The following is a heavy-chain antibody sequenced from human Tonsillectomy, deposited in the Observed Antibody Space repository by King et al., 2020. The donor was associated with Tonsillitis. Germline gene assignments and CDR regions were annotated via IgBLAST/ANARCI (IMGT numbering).Heavy chain of an antibody. D-gene: IGHD6-19*01. V-gene: IGHV3-21*01. Sequence: VQLVESGRGLVKPGGSLRLSCAASGFTFSSYSMNWVRQAPGKGLEWVSSISSSSSYIYYADSVKGRFTISRDNAKNSLFLQMNSLRAEDTAVYYCARDFSSGAWFDYWGQGTLVTVSS. CDR2: ISSSSSYI. J-gene: IGHJ4*02. CDR1: GFTFSSYS. CDR3: ARDFSSGAWFDY.